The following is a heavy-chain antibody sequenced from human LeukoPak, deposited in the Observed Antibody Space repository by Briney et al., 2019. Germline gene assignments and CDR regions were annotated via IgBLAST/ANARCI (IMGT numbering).Heavy chain of an antibody. CDR1: GGSISSSSYY. J-gene: IGHJ5*02. D-gene: IGHD5-18*01. V-gene: IGHV4-39*07. CDR2: IYYSGGT. Sequence: PSETLSLTCTVSGGSISSSSYYWGWIRQPPGKGLEWIGSIYYSGGTYYNPSLKSRVTISVDTSKNQFSLKLSSVTAADTAIYYCAKGAGGFSYYNWFDPWGQGTLVTVSS. CDR3: AKGAGGFSYYNWFDP.